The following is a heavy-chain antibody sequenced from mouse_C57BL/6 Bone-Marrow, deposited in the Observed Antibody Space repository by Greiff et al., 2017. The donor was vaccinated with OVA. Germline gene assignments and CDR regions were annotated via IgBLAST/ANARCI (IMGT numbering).Heavy chain of an antibody. CDR3: ARRGDGYWAMDY. CDR2: IYPGSGST. Sequence: QVQLQQPGAELVKPGASVKMSCKASGYTFTSYWITWVKQRPGQGLEWIGDIYPGSGSTNYNEKFKSKATLTVDTSSSTAYMQLSGLTSEDSAVYYCARRGDGYWAMDYWGQGTSVTVSS. J-gene: IGHJ4*01. D-gene: IGHD2-3*01. V-gene: IGHV1-55*01. CDR1: GYTFTSYW.